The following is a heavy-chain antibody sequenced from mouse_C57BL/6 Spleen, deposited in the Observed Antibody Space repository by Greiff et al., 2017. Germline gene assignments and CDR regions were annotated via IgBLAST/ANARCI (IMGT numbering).Heavy chain of an antibody. CDR1: GYAFTNYL. J-gene: IGHJ2*01. D-gene: IGHD2-3*01. CDR3: ARSYDGYSYY. V-gene: IGHV1-54*01. CDR2: INPGSGGT. Sequence: QVQLQQSGAELVRPGTSVKVSCKASGYAFTNYLIEWVKQRPGQGLEWIGVINPGSGGTNYNEKFKGKATLTADKSSSTAYMQLSSLTSEDSAVYFCARSYDGYSYYWGQGTTLTVSS.